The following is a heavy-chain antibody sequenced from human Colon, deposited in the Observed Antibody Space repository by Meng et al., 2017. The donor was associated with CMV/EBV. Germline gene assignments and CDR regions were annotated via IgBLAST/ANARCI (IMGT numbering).Heavy chain of an antibody. CDR2: IRYSGST. CDR1: GGSISSYH. J-gene: IGHJ5*02. V-gene: IGHV4-59*12. CDR3: ARETMAAVGLTVDP. Sequence: SETLSLTCIVSGGSISSYHWSWIRQPPGKGLEWIGYIRYSGSTYYNPSLKSRVTISVDTSKNQFSLKLGSVTAADTAVYYCARETMAAVGLTVDPWGQGTLVTVSS. D-gene: IGHD6-13*01.